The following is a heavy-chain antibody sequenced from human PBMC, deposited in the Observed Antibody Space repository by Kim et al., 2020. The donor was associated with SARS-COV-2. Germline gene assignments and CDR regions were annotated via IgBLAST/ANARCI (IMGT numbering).Heavy chain of an antibody. CDR1: GGSISSSSYY. D-gene: IGHD2-2*01. CDR2: IYYSGST. Sequence: SETLSLTCTVSGGSISSSSYYWGWIRQPPGKGLEWIGSIYYSGSTYYNPSLKSRVTISVDTSKNQFSLKLSSVTAADTAVYYCARSPSWGVVVPAAMPFDYCGQGTLGTVSS. J-gene: IGHJ4*02. V-gene: IGHV4-39*07. CDR3: ARSPSWGVVVPAAMPFDY.